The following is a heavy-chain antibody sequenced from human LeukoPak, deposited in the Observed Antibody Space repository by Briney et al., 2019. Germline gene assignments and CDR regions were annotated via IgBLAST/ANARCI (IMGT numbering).Heavy chain of an antibody. CDR1: GFTFSSYA. D-gene: IGHD6-13*01. CDR3: ARDAAGGSYYDY. Sequence: GRSLRLPCAASGFTFSSYAMHWVRQAPGKGLEWVAVISYDGSNKYYADSVKGRFTISRDNSKSTLYLQMNSLRAEDTAVYYCARDAAGGSYYDYWGQGTPVTVSS. CDR2: ISYDGSNK. V-gene: IGHV3-30-3*01. J-gene: IGHJ4*02.